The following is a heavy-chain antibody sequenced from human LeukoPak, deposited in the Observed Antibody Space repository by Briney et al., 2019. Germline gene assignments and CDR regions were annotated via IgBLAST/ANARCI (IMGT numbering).Heavy chain of an antibody. CDR2: IIPIFGTA. CDR3: ARDGGYSYGYAY. CDR1: GGTFSSYA. J-gene: IGHJ4*02. Sequence: SVKVSCKASGGTFSSYAISWVRQAPGQGLELMGRIIPIFGTANYAQKFQGRVTITTDESTSTAYMELSSLRSEDTAVYYCARDGGYSYGYAYWGQGTLVTVSS. V-gene: IGHV1-69*05. D-gene: IGHD5-18*01.